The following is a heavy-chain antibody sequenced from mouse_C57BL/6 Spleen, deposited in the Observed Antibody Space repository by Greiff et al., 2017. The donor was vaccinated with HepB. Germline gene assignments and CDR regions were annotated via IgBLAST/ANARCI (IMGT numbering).Heavy chain of an antibody. D-gene: IGHD2-5*01. CDR3: ALAYYSNLYYFDY. V-gene: IGHV1-80*01. CDR2: IYPGDGDT. CDR1: GYAFSSYW. Sequence: VQLQQSGAELVKPGASVKISCKASGYAFSSYWMNWVKQRPGKGLEWIGQIYPGDGDTNYNGKFKGKATLTADKSSSTAYMQLSSLTSEDSAVYCCALAYYSNLYYFDYWGQGTTLRVSA. J-gene: IGHJ2*01.